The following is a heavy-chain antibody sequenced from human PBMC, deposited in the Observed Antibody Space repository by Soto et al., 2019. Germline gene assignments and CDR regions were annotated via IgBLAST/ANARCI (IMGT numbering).Heavy chain of an antibody. J-gene: IGHJ4*02. CDR2: IYYSGST. CDR3: ARTLYSRGWGGRFDY. CDR1: GGSISSYY. D-gene: IGHD6-19*01. Sequence: QVQLQESGPGLVKPSETLSLTCTVSGGSISSYYWSWIRQPPGKGLEWIGYIYYSGSTNYNPSLKSRVTISVDTSKNQFSLKLSSVTAADTAVYYCARTLYSRGWGGRFDYWGQGTLVTVSS. V-gene: IGHV4-59*01.